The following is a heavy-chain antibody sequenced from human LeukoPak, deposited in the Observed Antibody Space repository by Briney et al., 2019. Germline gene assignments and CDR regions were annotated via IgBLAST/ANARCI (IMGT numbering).Heavy chain of an antibody. CDR2: ISGSGGST. J-gene: IGHJ3*02. Sequence: GGSLRLSCAASGFTFSSSGMSWVRQAPGKGLEWVSAISGSGGSTNHADSVKGRFTISRDSSKNMLYLQMNSLRAEDTAVYYCVKEGSIAVAGGALDMWGQGTMVTVSS. CDR1: GFTFSSSG. CDR3: VKEGSIAVAGGALDM. V-gene: IGHV3-23*01. D-gene: IGHD6-19*01.